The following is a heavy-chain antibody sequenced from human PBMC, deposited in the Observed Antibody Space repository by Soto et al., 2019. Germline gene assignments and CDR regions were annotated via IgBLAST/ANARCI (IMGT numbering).Heavy chain of an antibody. CDR1: GGSISSGGYY. V-gene: IGHV4-31*03. CDR2: IYYSGST. CDR3: ARSPILTGYLNWFDP. Sequence: PSETLSLTCTVSGGSISSGGYYWSWIRQHPGKSLEWIGYIYYSGSTYYNPSLKSRVTISVDTSKNQFSLKLSSVTAADTAVYYCARSPILTGYLNWFDPWGQGTLVTVSS. D-gene: IGHD3-9*01. J-gene: IGHJ5*02.